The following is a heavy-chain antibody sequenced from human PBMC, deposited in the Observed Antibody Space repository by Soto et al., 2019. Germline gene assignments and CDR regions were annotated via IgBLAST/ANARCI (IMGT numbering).Heavy chain of an antibody. CDR2: ISGSGGST. Sequence: PGGSLRLSCAASGFTFSSYAMSWVRQAPGKGLEWVSAISGSGGSTYYADSVKGRFTISRDNSKNTLYLQMNSLRAEDTAVYYCAKNPARAQLVRIGWFDPWGQGTLVTVSS. CDR1: GFTFSSYA. V-gene: IGHV3-23*01. CDR3: AKNPARAQLVRIGWFDP. J-gene: IGHJ5*02. D-gene: IGHD6-13*01.